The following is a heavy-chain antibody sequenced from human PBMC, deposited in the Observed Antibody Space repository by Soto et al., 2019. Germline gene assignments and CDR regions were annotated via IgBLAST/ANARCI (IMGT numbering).Heavy chain of an antibody. V-gene: IGHV4-59*01. CDR1: GGSISSYY. CDR2: IYYSGST. D-gene: IGHD3-10*01. CDR3: ARVELYGSGSYGDAFDI. J-gene: IGHJ3*02. Sequence: PSETLSLTCTVSGGSISSYYWSWIRQPPGKGLEWIGYIYYSGSTNYNPSLKSRVTISVDTSKNQFSLKLSSVTAADTAVYYCARVELYGSGSYGDAFDIWGQGTMVTVSS.